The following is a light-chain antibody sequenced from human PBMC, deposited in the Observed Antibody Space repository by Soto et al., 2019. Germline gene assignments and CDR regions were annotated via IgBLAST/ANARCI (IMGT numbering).Light chain of an antibody. V-gene: IGLV2-11*01. CDR3: CSYAGSYTLV. J-gene: IGLJ2*01. CDR2: DVS. CDR1: SSDVGGYNY. Sequence: QSVLTQPSSVSGSPGQSVTISCTGTSSDVGGYNYVSWYQQHPGKAPTLMIYDVSKRPSGVPDRFSGSKSGYTASLTISGLQAEDEADYYCCSYAGSYTLVFGGGTKVTVL.